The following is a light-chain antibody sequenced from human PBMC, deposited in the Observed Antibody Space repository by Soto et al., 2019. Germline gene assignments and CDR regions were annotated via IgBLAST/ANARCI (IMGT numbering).Light chain of an antibody. CDR3: TAWDDSLNAWL. J-gene: IGLJ3*02. Sequence: QSVLTQSPSASGTPGQRVTISCSGSTSNIEENSVTWYQRLPGTAPKVLIYNDYQRPSGVPDRFSGSKSGTSASLAISDLQSEDEGDYYCTAWDDSLNAWLFGGGTQLTVL. CDR2: NDY. V-gene: IGLV1-44*01. CDR1: TSNIEENS.